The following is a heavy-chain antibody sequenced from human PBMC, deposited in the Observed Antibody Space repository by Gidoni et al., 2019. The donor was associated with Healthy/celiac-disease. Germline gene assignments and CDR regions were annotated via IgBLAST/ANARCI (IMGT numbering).Heavy chain of an antibody. J-gene: IGHJ6*02. CDR1: GFTFSSYA. Sequence: EVQLLESGGGLVQPGGSLRLSCAASGFTFSSYAMSWVRQAPGKGLEWVSAISGSGGSTYYADSVKGRFTISRDNSKNTLYLQMNSLRAEDTAVYYCAKDRRAVAGMTGGGMDVWGQGTTVTVSS. CDR3: AKDRRAVAGMTGGGMDV. CDR2: ISGSGGST. D-gene: IGHD6-19*01. V-gene: IGHV3-23*01.